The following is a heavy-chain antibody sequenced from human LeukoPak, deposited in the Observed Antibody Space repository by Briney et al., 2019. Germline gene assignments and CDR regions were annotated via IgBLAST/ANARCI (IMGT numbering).Heavy chain of an antibody. Sequence: ASVKVSCKASGGTFSSYAISWVRQAPGQGLEWMGGIIPIFGTANYAQKFQGRVTITADESTSTAYTELSSLRSEDTAVYYCASYLGVGDAFDIWGQGTMVTVSS. CDR2: IIPIFGTA. J-gene: IGHJ3*02. CDR1: GGTFSSYA. V-gene: IGHV1-69*13. CDR3: ASYLGVGDAFDI.